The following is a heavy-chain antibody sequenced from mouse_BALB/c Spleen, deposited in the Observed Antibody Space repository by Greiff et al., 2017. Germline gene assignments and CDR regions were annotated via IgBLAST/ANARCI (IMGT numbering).Heavy chain of an antibody. CDR3: ARGPLFYFDY. Sequence: EVNVVESGGGLVKPGGSLKLSCAASGFTFSSYAMSWVRQTPEKRLEWVASISSGGSTYYPDSVKGRFTISRDNARNILYLQMSSLRSEDTAMYYCARGPLFYFDYWGQGTTLTVSS. CDR1: GFTFSSYA. J-gene: IGHJ2*01. CDR2: ISSGGST. D-gene: IGHD1-1*01. V-gene: IGHV5-6-5*01.